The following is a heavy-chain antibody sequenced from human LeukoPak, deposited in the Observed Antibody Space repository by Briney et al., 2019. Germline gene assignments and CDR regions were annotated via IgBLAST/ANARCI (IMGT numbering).Heavy chain of an antibody. V-gene: IGHV3-23*01. D-gene: IGHD4/OR15-4a*01. J-gene: IGHJ4*02. Sequence: GGSLRLSCAASGFTFSSYGMSWVRQAPGKGLEWVSAISGSGGSTYYADSVKGRFTISRDNSKNTLYLQMNSLRAQDTAVYYCARRAGAYSHPYDYWGQGTLVTVSS. CDR2: ISGSGGST. CDR1: GFTFSSYG. CDR3: ARRAGAYSHPYDY.